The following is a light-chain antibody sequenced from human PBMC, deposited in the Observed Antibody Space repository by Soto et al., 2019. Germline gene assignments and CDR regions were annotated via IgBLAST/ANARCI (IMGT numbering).Light chain of an antibody. Sequence: VLTQPPSVAEAPGQRVTISCTGSSSNIGAGYEAHWYQQVPGTAPKLLIYENNNRPSGVPDRFSGSKSGTSASLAITGLQAEDEAEYYCQSYESSLSGYVFGTGTKLTVL. CDR1: SSNIGAGYE. CDR2: ENN. J-gene: IGLJ1*01. V-gene: IGLV1-40*01. CDR3: QSYESSLSGYV.